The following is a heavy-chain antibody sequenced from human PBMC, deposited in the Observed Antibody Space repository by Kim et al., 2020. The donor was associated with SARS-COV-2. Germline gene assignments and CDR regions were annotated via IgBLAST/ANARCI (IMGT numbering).Heavy chain of an antibody. J-gene: IGHJ4*02. D-gene: IGHD6-19*01. CDR3: ARCSSDCDY. Sequence: SETLSFTCTVSGGSISSYYWSWIRQPPGKGLEWIGSIYYSGTANYNPSLKSRVTISVDTSKNQFSLKLSSVTAADTAVYHCARCSSDCDYWGQGTLVTVSS. V-gene: IGHV4-59*08. CDR1: GGSISSYY. CDR2: IYYSGTA.